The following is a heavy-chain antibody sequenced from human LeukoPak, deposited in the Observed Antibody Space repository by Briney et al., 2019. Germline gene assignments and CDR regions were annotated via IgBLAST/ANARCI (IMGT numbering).Heavy chain of an antibody. D-gene: IGHD2-15*01. J-gene: IGHJ4*02. V-gene: IGHV3-23*01. CDR3: ARGRAPYCSGGSCYFDY. CDR2: ISGSGGST. CDR1: GFTFSSYA. Sequence: GGSLRLSCAASGFTFSSYAMSWVRQAPGKGLEWVSAISGSGGSTYYADSVKGRFTISRDNSKNTLYLQMNSLRAEDTAVYYCARGRAPYCSGGSCYFDYWGQGTLVTVSS.